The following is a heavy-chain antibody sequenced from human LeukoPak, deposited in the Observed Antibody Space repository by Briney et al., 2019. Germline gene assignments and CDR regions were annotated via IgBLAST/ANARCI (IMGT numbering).Heavy chain of an antibody. CDR1: GFTFSSYS. CDR2: ISSSSSYI. CDR3: ARDRLDIVVVVAATSFDY. J-gene: IGHJ4*02. V-gene: IGHV3-21*01. Sequence: PGGSLRLSCAASGFTFSSYSMNWVSQAPGKGLEWVSSISSSSSYIYYADSVKGRFTISRDNAKNSLYLQMNSLRAEDTAVYYCARDRLDIVVVVAATSFDYWGQGTLVTVSS. D-gene: IGHD2-15*01.